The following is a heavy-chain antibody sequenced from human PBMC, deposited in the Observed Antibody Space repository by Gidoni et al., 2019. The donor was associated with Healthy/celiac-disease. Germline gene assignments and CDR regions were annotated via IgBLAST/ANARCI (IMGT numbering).Heavy chain of an antibody. CDR3: ARGEGCSGGSCYDLYYYGMDV. V-gene: IGHV1-69*01. D-gene: IGHD2-15*01. CDR2: IIPIFGTA. CDR1: GGTFSSYA. Sequence: QVQLVQSGAEVKKPGSSVKVSCKASGGTFSSYAISWVRQAPGQGLEWMGVIIPIFGTANYAQKFQGRVTITADESTSTAYMELSSLRSDDTAVYYCARGEGCSGGSCYDLYYYGMDVWGQGPTVTVSS. J-gene: IGHJ6*02.